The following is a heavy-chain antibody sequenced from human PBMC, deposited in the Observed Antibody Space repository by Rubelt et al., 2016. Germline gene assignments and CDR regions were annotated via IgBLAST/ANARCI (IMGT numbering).Heavy chain of an antibody. D-gene: IGHD6-6*01. CDR2: LSSSSSYI. V-gene: IGHV3-21*01. CDR1: GYTFSSYS. CDR3: ARGWYSSSSGWVDP. J-gene: IGHJ5*02. Sequence: EVQLVESGGGLVKPGGSLRLSCAASGYTFSSYSMNWVRQAPGKGLEWVSSLSSSSSYIYYADSVKGRFPISRDNVKNSLYLQMNSLRAEDTAVYYCARGWYSSSSGWVDPWGQGTLGTVSS.